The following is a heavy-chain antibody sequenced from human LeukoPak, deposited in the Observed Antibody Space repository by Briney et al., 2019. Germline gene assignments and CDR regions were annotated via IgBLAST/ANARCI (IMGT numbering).Heavy chain of an antibody. CDR1: GGTFSSYA. D-gene: IGHD5-18*01. J-gene: IGHJ5*02. V-gene: IGHV1-69*13. Sequence: GASVKVSCKASGGTFSSYAISWVRQAPGQGLEWMGGIIPIFGTANYAQKFQGRVTITADESTSTAYMELSSLRSEDTAVYYCARKRGSYGGNWFDPWGQGTLVTVSS. CDR3: ARKRGSYGGNWFDP. CDR2: IIPIFGTA.